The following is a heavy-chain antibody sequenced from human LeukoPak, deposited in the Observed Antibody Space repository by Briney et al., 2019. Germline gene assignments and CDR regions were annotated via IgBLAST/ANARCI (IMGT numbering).Heavy chain of an antibody. D-gene: IGHD2-15*01. CDR2: ISHSGST. CDR1: GGSFSGYY. CDR3: ASSYCSGGGCYSYWFDP. Sequence: SETLSLTCAVYGGSFSGYYWNWIRRPPGKGLEWIGEISHSGSTNYNPSLKSRVTMSVDTSKNQFSLKLSSVTAADTAVYYCASSYCSGGGCYSYWFDPWGQGTLVTVSS. J-gene: IGHJ5*02. V-gene: IGHV4-34*01.